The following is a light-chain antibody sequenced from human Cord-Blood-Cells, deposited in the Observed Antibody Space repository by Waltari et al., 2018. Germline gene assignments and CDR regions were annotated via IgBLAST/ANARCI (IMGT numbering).Light chain of an antibody. V-gene: IGKV3-20*01. CDR3: QQYGSSPPYT. CDR1: QSVSSSY. Sequence: EMVLTQSPGTLSWSPGERATLSCRASQSVSSSYLAWYQQKPGQAPRLLIYGASSRATGIPDRFSGSGSGTDFTLTISRLEPEDFAVYYCQQYGSSPPYTFGQGTKLEIK. CDR2: GAS. J-gene: IGKJ2*01.